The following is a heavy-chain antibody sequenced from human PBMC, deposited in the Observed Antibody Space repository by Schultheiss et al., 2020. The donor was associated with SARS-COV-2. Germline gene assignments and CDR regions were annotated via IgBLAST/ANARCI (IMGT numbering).Heavy chain of an antibody. V-gene: IGHV3-30-3*01. CDR3: AKGEFSITGTYGMDV. D-gene: IGHD1-20*01. CDR1: GFTFSSYA. Sequence: GGSLRLSCAASGFTFSSYAMHWVRQAPGKGLEWVAVISYDGSNKYYADSVKGRFTISRDNSKNTLYLQMNSLRAEDTAVYYCAKGEFSITGTYGMDVWGQGTTVTVSS. CDR2: ISYDGSNK. J-gene: IGHJ6*02.